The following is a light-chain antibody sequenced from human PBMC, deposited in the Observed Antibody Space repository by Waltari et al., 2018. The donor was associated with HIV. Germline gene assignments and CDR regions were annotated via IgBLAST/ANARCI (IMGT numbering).Light chain of an antibody. CDR3: ASWDERLTAVV. V-gene: IGLV1-47*01. CDR2: RNN. Sequence: QSVLTQPPSASGTPGQRVTISCSGSTSNIRSNDIYWYQQVPGTAPKLLIYRNNQRPSGVPDRFSGSKSGTSGSLAFSGLRSEDEADYYCASWDERLTAVVFGGGTKLTVL. CDR1: TSNIRSND. J-gene: IGLJ2*01.